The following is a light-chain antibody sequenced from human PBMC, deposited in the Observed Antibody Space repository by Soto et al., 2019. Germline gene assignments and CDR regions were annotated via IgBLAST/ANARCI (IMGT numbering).Light chain of an antibody. V-gene: IGKV3-20*01. CDR1: QSVSNFY. Sequence: EIVFTQSPGTLSLSPGERATLSCRASQSVSNFYLAWYQQNPGQAPRLLIYDASTRATGIPDRFSGSGSGTDFTLTISRLEPEDFAVYYCQHYGSSRTFGQGTKVDI. CDR2: DAS. CDR3: QHYGSSRT. J-gene: IGKJ1*01.